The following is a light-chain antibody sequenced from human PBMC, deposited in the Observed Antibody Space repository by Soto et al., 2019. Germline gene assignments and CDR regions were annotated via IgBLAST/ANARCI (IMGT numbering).Light chain of an antibody. CDR3: QQSLGIPYT. CDR2: AAS. V-gene: IGKV1-39*01. CDR1: QSITGY. Sequence: DIQMTQSPSSLSASVGDRVTITCRASQSITGYLNWYQQKPGKAPKLLIYAASSLQSVVPSRFSGSGSGTDFTLTISSLQRDDFATYFCQQSLGIPYTFGQGTRLETK. J-gene: IGKJ2*01.